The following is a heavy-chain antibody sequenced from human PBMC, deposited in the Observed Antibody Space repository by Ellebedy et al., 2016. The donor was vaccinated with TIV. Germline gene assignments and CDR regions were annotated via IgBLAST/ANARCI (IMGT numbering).Heavy chain of an antibody. V-gene: IGHV3-23*01. CDR3: AKDRGRWGGSRETDY. Sequence: PGGSLRLSCAASGFTFSSYAMSWVRQAPGKGLEWVSAISGSGGSTYYADSVKGRFTISRDNSKNTLYLQMNSLRAEDTAVYYCAKDRGRWGGSRETDYWGQGTLVTVSS. CDR1: GFTFSSYA. CDR2: ISGSGGST. D-gene: IGHD1-26*01. J-gene: IGHJ4*02.